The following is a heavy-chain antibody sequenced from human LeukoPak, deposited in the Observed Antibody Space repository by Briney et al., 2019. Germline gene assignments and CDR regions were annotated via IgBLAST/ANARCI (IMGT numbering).Heavy chain of an antibody. Sequence: GRSLRLSCAASGFTFSSYGMHWVRQAPGKGLEWVAVIWYDGGNKYYADSVKGRFTISRDNSKNTLYLQMNSLRAEDTAVYYCANGYYYGSGSYYKEAFDIWGQGTMVTVSS. CDR1: GFTFSSYG. J-gene: IGHJ3*02. D-gene: IGHD3-10*01. CDR3: ANGYYYGSGSYYKEAFDI. V-gene: IGHV3-33*06. CDR2: IWYDGGNK.